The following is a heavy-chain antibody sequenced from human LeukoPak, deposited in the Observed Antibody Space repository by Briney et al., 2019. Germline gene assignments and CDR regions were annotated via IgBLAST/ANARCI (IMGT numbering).Heavy chain of an antibody. D-gene: IGHD2-2*01. V-gene: IGHV3-21*01. CDR3: AREVGGYCSSTSCYAGTSVDY. J-gene: IGHJ4*02. CDR2: ISSSSSYI. CDR1: GFTFSSYS. Sequence: GGSLRLSCAASGFTFSSYSMNWVRQAPGKGLEWVSSISSSSSYIYYADSVKGRFTISRDNAKNSLYLQMNSLRAEDTAVYYCAREVGGYCSSTSCYAGTSVDYWGQGTLVTVSS.